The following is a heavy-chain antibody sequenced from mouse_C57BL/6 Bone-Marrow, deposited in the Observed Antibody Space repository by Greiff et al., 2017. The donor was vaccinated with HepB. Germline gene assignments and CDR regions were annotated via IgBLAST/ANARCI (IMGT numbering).Heavy chain of an antibody. CDR2: INPNNSGT. CDR3: ARSGNYYGSRGPFDV. D-gene: IGHD1-1*01. J-gene: IGHJ1*03. Sequence: EVQLQQSGPELVKPGASVKIPCKASGYTFTDYNMDWVKQSHGKSLEWIGDINPNNSGTIYNQKFKGKATLTVDKSSSTAYMELRSLTSEDTAVYYCARSGNYYGSRGPFDVWGTGTTVTVSS. V-gene: IGHV1-18*01. CDR1: GYTFTDYN.